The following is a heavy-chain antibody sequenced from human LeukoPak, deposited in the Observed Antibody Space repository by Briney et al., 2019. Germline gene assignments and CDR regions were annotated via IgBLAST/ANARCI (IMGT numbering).Heavy chain of an antibody. CDR1: GFTVSSSY. Sequence: QPGGSLRLSCARSGFTVSSSYMSCVRQAPGKGLEWVALIYSAGTTHADSVRGRFTISRDKSKNMLYLQMNSLRAEDTAVYFCARAQGGKIQLWDYYFDYWGQGTLVTVSS. D-gene: IGHD5-18*01. CDR3: ARAQGGKIQLWDYYFDY. CDR2: IYSAGTT. J-gene: IGHJ4*02. V-gene: IGHV3-66*01.